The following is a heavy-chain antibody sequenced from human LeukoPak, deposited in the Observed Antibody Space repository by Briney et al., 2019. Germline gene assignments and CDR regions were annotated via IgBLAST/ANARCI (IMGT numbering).Heavy chain of an antibody. CDR2: IFYSGNT. J-gene: IGHJ4*02. CDR3: ARAMYSYGFYFDY. CDR1: GGSISSGAYY. Sequence: SETLSPTCTVSGGSISSGAYYWTWIRQPPGKGLEWIGYIFYSGNTYYNPSLKSRVTISVDTSKNQFSLKLSSVTAADTAVYYCARAMYSYGFYFDYWGQGSLVTVSS. V-gene: IGHV4-30-4*01. D-gene: IGHD5-18*01.